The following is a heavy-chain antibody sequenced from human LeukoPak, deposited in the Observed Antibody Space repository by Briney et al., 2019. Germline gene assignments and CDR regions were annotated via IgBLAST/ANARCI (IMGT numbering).Heavy chain of an antibody. Sequence: PSETLSLTCTVSGGSISSGGYYWSWIRQHPGKGLEWIGYIYYSGSTYYNPSLKSRVTISVDTSKNQFSLKLSSVTAADTAVYYCARAQLTDSSGYSAPRLFDYWGQGTLVTVSS. CDR1: GGSISSGGYY. CDR3: ARAQLTDSSGYSAPRLFDY. CDR2: IYYSGST. J-gene: IGHJ4*02. V-gene: IGHV4-31*03. D-gene: IGHD3-22*01.